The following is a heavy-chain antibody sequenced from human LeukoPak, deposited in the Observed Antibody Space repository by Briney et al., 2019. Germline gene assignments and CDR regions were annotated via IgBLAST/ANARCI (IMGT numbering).Heavy chain of an antibody. CDR2: IIPIFGTA. Sequence: SVKVSCKASGGTFSSYAISWVRQAPGQGLEWMGGIIPIFGTANYAQKFQGRVTITADESTSTAYMELSSLRPEDTAVYYCAREEYYYDSSGPHYYFDYWGQGTLVTVSS. V-gene: IGHV1-69*01. D-gene: IGHD3-22*01. CDR1: GGTFSSYA. J-gene: IGHJ4*02. CDR3: AREEYYYDSSGPHYYFDY.